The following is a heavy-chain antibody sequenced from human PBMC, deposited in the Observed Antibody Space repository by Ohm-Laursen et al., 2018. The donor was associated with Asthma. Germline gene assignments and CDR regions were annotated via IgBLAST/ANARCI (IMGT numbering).Heavy chain of an antibody. D-gene: IGHD6-13*01. CDR3: ARDQRRWTLRSSSWAWGSFDY. CDR1: GFTFRSYA. Sequence: SLRLSCTASGFTFRSYAMHWVRQAPGKGLEWVAVGGSYYDGGLKYYADSVNGRFTVSRDDSKNTLYLQMNSLRAEDTAVFYCARDQRRWTLRSSSWAWGSFDYWGQGTLVTVSS. J-gene: IGHJ4*02. V-gene: IGHV3-30-3*01. CDR2: GGSYYDGGLK.